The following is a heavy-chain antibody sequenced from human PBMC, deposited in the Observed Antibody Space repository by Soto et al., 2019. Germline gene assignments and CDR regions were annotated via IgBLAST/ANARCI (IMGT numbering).Heavy chain of an antibody. Sequence: MQLVQSGPEVKKPGTSVKVSCKASGFTFSTSAVQWVRQARGQRPEWMGWIVGGSGNTNYAQNSQERVIITRDMSTSTVYMELSSLRSDATAVYFCAARRSGLYAMDVWGQGTTVTASS. V-gene: IGHV1-58*01. J-gene: IGHJ6*02. CDR1: GFTFSTSA. D-gene: IGHD1-26*01. CDR2: IVGGSGNT. CDR3: AARRSGLYAMDV.